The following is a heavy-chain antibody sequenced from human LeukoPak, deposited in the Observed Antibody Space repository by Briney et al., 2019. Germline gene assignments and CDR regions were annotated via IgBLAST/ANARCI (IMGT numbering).Heavy chain of an antibody. J-gene: IGHJ1*01. CDR2: FDPEDGET. Sequence: ASMKLTCSVSGYTLTELSIHRVRQAPGKGHEWMGGFDPEDGETIYAQKFQGRVTMTEDTSTDTAYMELSSLRSEDTAVYYCATVRQWLVRGYFQHWGQGTLVTVSS. V-gene: IGHV1-24*01. CDR1: GYTLTELS. CDR3: ATVRQWLVRGYFQH. D-gene: IGHD6-19*01.